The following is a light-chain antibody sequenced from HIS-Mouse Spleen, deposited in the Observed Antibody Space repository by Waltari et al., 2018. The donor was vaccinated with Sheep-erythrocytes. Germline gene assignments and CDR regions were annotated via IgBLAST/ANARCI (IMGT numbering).Light chain of an antibody. CDR3: QAWDSSTAV. V-gene: IGLV3-1*01. Sequence: LTQPPSVSVSPGQTASITCSGDKLGDQYACWYQQKPGQSPVLVNYQDSKPPTGIPERFSGSNSGNTATLTSGGTQAMDEADYYCQAWDSSTAVFGGGTKLTVL. J-gene: IGLJ2*01. CDR1: KLGDQY. CDR2: QDS.